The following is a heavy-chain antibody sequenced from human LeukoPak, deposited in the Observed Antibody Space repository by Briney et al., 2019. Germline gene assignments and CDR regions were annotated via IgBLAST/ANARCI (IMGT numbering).Heavy chain of an antibody. D-gene: IGHD3-22*01. Sequence: GVSLRLSCAASGFMFSDYGMYWVRQAPGKGLECVAFIRLDGTNKYYADSVKGRFTISRDNSKNTLYLQMNSLRPEDSAVYSCAKDTGDYYDSSGYYYAGWFHPWGQGTLVTVSS. J-gene: IGHJ5*02. CDR2: IRLDGTNK. CDR1: GFMFSDYG. CDR3: AKDTGDYYDSSGYYYAGWFHP. V-gene: IGHV3-30*02.